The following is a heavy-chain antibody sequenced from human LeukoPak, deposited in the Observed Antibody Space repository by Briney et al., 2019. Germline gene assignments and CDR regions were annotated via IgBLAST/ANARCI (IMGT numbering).Heavy chain of an antibody. D-gene: IGHD3-22*01. J-gene: IGHJ4*02. CDR1: GIDISYHY. CDR2: ITSDSSNI. V-gene: IGHV3-21*01. CDR3: ARVFWETVNTGYYSDF. Sequence: PGGSLRLSCVASGIDISYHYVGWVRQAPGKGLEWISSITSDSSNIFYANSVRGRFTISRDNANNALHLQMNSLRAEDTAVYYCARVFWETVNTGYYSDFWGPGTLVTVSS.